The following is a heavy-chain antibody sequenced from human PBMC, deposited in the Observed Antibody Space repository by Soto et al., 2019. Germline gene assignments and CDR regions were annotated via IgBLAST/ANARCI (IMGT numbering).Heavy chain of an antibody. V-gene: IGHV4-34*01. CDR1: GGSFSGYY. D-gene: IGHD2-21*02. CDR3: ARGRVTHRFFDY. J-gene: IGHJ4*02. CDR2: INHSGST. Sequence: QVQLQQWGAGLLKPSETLSLTCAVYGGSFSGYYWSWIRQPPGKGLEWIGEINHSGSTNYNPSLKSRVTILVDTSKNQFSLKLSSVTAADTAVYYCARGRVTHRFFDYWGQGTLVTVSS.